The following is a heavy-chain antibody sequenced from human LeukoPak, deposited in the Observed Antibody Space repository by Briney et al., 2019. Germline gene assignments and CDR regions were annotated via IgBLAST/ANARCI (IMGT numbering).Heavy chain of an antibody. CDR3: SGRYGPGPV. J-gene: IGHJ4*02. CDR2: ILPDGRDT. Sequence: ASVKVSCKASRYTFAAHHIHWVRQAPGQGLEWMGWILPDGRDTKYSQKFQDRMTLTTDTSTNTAYMELSRLIPDDTAVYYCSGRYGPGPVWGQGTLISASP. CDR1: RYTFAAHH. D-gene: IGHD3-10*01. V-gene: IGHV1-2*02.